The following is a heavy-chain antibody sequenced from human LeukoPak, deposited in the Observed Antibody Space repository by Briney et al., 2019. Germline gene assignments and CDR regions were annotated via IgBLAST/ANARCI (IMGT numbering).Heavy chain of an antibody. D-gene: IGHD3-10*01. CDR2: INPSGGST. V-gene: IGHV1-46*01. CDR3: ARSHYYGSGSYYLGDY. CDR1: GYTFTSYY. J-gene: IGHJ4*02. Sequence: ASVKVSCKASGYTFTSYYMHWVRQAPGQGLEWMGIINPSGGSTSYAQKFQGRVTMTRDMSTSTVYMELSSLRSEDTAVYYCARSHYYGSGSYYLGDYWGQGTLVTVSS.